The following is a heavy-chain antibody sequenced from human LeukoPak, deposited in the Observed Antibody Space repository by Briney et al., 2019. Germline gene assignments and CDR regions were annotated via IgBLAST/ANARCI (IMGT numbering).Heavy chain of an antibody. CDR1: GYTFTGYY. V-gene: IGHV1-2*06. J-gene: IGHJ4*02. CDR2: INPNSGGT. D-gene: IGHD5-18*01. Sequence: GASVKVSCKASGYTFTGYYMHWVRQAPGQGLEWMGRINPNSGGTNYAQKFQGRVTMTGDTSISTAYMELSRLRSDDTAVYYCATLEQGGYRDYYFDYWGQGTLVTVSS. CDR3: ATLEQGGYRDYYFDY.